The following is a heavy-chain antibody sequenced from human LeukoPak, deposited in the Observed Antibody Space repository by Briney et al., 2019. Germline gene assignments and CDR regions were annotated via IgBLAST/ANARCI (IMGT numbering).Heavy chain of an antibody. J-gene: IGHJ4*02. CDR3: ARGIAGGFDY. CDR2: ISYNGYNK. CDR1: GFTFSSYD. D-gene: IGHD6-13*01. V-gene: IGHV3-30-3*01. Sequence: GGSLRLSCATSGFTFSSYDMHWVRQAPGKGLEWVAGISYNGYNKYYADSVKGRFTISRDSSKNTLYLQMNSLRAEDTTVYYCARGIAGGFDYWGQGTLVTVSS.